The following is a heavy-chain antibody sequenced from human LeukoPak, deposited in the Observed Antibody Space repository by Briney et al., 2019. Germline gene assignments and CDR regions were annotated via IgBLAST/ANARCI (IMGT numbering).Heavy chain of an antibody. CDR3: AKERAGRGITVFDY. CDR1: GFTFSSYA. Sequence: GSLRLSCAASGFTFSSYAMSWVRQAPGKGLEWVSALSGCGGSTYHADSVKGRFTISRDNSKNTLSLQMNSLRAEDTAVYYCAKERAGRGITVFDYWGQGTLVTVSS. V-gene: IGHV3-23*01. CDR2: LSGCGGST. D-gene: IGHD3-10*01. J-gene: IGHJ4*02.